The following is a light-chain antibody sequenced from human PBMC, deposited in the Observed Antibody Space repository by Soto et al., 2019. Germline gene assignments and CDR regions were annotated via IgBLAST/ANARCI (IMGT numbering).Light chain of an antibody. CDR1: SSDVGSYDH. J-gene: IGLJ1*01. CDR2: EVS. Sequence: QSVLTQPASVSGSRGQSITISCSGTSSDVGSYDHVAWYQQFPGKTPKLMIYEVSNRPSGVSSRFSGSKSGNTASLTISGLQAEDEADYYCISYTGSSTSYVFGSGTKVTVL. V-gene: IGLV2-14*01. CDR3: ISYTGSSTSYV.